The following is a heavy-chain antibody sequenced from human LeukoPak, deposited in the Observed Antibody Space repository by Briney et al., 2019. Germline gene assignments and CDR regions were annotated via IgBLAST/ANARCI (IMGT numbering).Heavy chain of an antibody. D-gene: IGHD7-27*01. CDR2: IYYSGTT. CDR1: GGSISSDY. J-gene: IGHJ4*02. Sequence: SETLSLTCTVSGGSISSDYWSWIRQSPGKGLEWIGYIYYSGTTSYNPSLKSRVTISLDTSKNQFSLKLSSVTAADTAVYYCARGANWGSPDYWGQGTMVTVSS. V-gene: IGHV4-59*01. CDR3: ARGANWGSPDY.